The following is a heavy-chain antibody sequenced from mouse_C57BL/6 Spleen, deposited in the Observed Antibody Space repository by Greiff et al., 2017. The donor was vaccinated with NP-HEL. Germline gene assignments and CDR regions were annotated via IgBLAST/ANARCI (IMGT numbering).Heavy chain of an antibody. V-gene: IGHV1-64*01. J-gene: IGHJ2*01. CDR2: IHPNSGRT. Sequence: QVQLKESGAELVKPGASVKLSCKASGYTFTSYWMHWVKQRPGQGLEWIGMIHPNSGRTNYNEKLKSKATLTVDKSSSTAYMQLSSLTSEDSAVYYCARYYSNPYYFDYWGQGTTLTVSS. CDR3: ARYYSNPYYFDY. D-gene: IGHD2-5*01. CDR1: GYTFTSYW.